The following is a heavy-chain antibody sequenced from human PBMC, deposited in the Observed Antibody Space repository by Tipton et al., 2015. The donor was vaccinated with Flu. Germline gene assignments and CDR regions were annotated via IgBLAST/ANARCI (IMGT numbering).Heavy chain of an antibody. D-gene: IGHD4-11*01. J-gene: IGHJ5*02. CDR1: GDSISSDFY. V-gene: IGHV4-38-2*01. CDR2: VSRTGST. Sequence: TLSLTYAVSGDSISSDFYWAWIRQFPGKGLEWIGTVSRTGSTIYNPSLKSRVTISIDTSKNQFSLNMRSVTAADMAVYYCARRDYSNYVSDPKSWFDPWGEATPVAVSS. CDR3: ARRDYSNYVSDPKSWFDP.